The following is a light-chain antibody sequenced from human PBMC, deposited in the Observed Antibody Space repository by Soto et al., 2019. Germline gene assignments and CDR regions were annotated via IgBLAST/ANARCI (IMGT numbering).Light chain of an antibody. CDR2: AAS. J-gene: IGKJ3*01. V-gene: IGKV1-39*01. Sequence: DIQMTQSPSFLSASVGDRVTITCRASQSISNYLNWYQQKPGKAPKLLIFAASSLQSGVPSRFSGSGSGTDFTLTISSLQPEDFATYYCQQSYSTPLTFGPGTKVDIK. CDR3: QQSYSTPLT. CDR1: QSISNY.